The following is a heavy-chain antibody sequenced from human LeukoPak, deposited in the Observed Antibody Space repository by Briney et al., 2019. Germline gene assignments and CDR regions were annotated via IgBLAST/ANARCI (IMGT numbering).Heavy chain of an antibody. Sequence: SETLPLTCTVSGGSISSSSYYWGWIRQPPGKGLEWIGSIYYSGSTYYNPSLKSRVTISVDTSKNQFSLKLSSVTAADTAVYYCARRAVAGFNFDYWGQGTLVTVSS. CDR1: GGSISSSSYY. CDR3: ARRAVAGFNFDY. CDR2: IYYSGST. V-gene: IGHV4-39*07. D-gene: IGHD6-19*01. J-gene: IGHJ4*02.